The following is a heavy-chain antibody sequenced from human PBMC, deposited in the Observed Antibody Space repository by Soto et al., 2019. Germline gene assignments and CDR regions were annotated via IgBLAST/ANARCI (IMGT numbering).Heavy chain of an antibody. CDR1: GGSISSNIHS. CDR2: IYYNGNT. D-gene: IGHD3-10*01. CDR3: ARVPVLLWFGESYPYGMDI. V-gene: IGHV4-39*01. J-gene: IGHJ6*02. Sequence: SETLSLTCIVSGGSISSNIHSWGWVRQPPGKGLEWIGAIYYNGNTYYNQSLKNRVTISVDTSKDQFSMRLSSVSAADTVIFYCARVPVLLWFGESYPYGMDIWGQGTTFTVSS.